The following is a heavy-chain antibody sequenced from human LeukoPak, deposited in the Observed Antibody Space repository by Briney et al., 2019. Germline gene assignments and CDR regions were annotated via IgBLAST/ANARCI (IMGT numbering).Heavy chain of an antibody. CDR2: IIPIFGTP. V-gene: IGHV1-69*05. D-gene: IGHD3-16*02. Sequence: SVKVSCKASGGTFSSYGISWVRQAPGQGLEWMGGIIPIFGTPNYTQKFQGRVTMTTDTSTSTAYMELRSLRSDDTAVYYCARGRFPNVRLRLGELSLSYWGQGTLVTVSS. J-gene: IGHJ4*02. CDR1: GGTFSSYG. CDR3: ARGRFPNVRLRLGELSLSY.